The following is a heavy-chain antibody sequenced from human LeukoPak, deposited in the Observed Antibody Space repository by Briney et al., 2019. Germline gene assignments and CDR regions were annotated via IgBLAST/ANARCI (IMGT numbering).Heavy chain of an antibody. J-gene: IGHJ5*02. CDR3: AKESPVAAAGRSWFDP. Sequence: GGSLRLSCAASGFTFSSYAMSWVRQAPGKGLEWVSTITGSGGNTYYADSVKGRFTISRDNSKNTLYLQMNSLRAEDTAIYYCAKESPVAAAGRSWFDPWGQGTLVTVSS. D-gene: IGHD6-13*01. V-gene: IGHV3-23*01. CDR1: GFTFSSYA. CDR2: ITGSGGNT.